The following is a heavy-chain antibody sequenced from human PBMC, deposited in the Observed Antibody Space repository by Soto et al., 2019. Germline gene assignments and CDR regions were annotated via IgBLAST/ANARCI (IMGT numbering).Heavy chain of an antibody. Sequence: PGESLKISCKGSGYKFSTYWIAWVRQMPGKGLEWMGMIFPGDSDTRYSPSFQGQVTVSADKSISIAYLQWSSLKASDTAMYYCARHSSSWYRGDYYYGMDVWGQGTTVTVSS. CDR3: ARHSSSWYRGDYYYGMDV. J-gene: IGHJ6*02. CDR1: GYKFSTYW. CDR2: IFPGDSDT. D-gene: IGHD6-13*01. V-gene: IGHV5-51*01.